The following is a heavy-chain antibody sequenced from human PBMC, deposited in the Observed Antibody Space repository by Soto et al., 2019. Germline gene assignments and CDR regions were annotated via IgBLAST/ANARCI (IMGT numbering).Heavy chain of an antibody. CDR3: ARETFRGDYIWGSYRPFNWFDP. CDR1: GFTFSSYW. CDR2: IKQDGSEK. Sequence: GGSLRLSCAASGFTFSSYWMSWVRQAPGKGLEWVANIKQDGSEKYYVDSVKGRFTISRDNAKNSLYLQMNSLRAEDTAVYYCARETFRGDYIWGSYRPFNWFDPWGQGTLVTVSS. D-gene: IGHD3-16*02. V-gene: IGHV3-7*01. J-gene: IGHJ5*02.